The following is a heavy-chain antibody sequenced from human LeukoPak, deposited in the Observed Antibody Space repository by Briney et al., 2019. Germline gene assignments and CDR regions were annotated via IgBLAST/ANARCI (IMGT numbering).Heavy chain of an antibody. CDR2: HSGST. Sequence: HSGSTNYNPSLKSRVTISVDTSKNQFSLKLSSVTAADTAVYYCARLKGYSSGWYPSYYFDYWGQGTLVTVSS. D-gene: IGHD6-19*01. CDR3: ARLKGYSSGWYPSYYFDY. J-gene: IGHJ4*02. V-gene: IGHV4-30-2*04.